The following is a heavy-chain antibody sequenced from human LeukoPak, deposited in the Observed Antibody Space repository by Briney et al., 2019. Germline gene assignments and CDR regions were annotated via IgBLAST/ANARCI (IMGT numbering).Heavy chain of an antibody. V-gene: IGHV4-59*01. CDR3: ARRQYGSSSWGMDV. CDR2: IYYSGST. J-gene: IGHJ6*02. CDR1: GGSISSYY. Sequence: PSETLSLTCTVSGGSISSYYWSWIRQPPGKGLEWIGYIYYSGSTNYNPSLKSRVTISVDTSKNQLSLKLSSVTAADTAVYYCARRQYGSSSWGMDVWGQGTTVTVSS. D-gene: IGHD6-13*01.